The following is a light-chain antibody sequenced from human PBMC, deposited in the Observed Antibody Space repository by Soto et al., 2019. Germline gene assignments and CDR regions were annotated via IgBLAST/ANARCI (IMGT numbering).Light chain of an antibody. Sequence: AIQMTQSPSSLSASVGDRVTITCRASQAIRSDLAWYQQKPGMAPKFLIFAASNLQRGVPARCSGSGSGTDFTLTISSLQPEDFATYYCLQLYNYPRTFGQGTKV. CDR1: QAIRSD. CDR2: AAS. CDR3: LQLYNYPRT. J-gene: IGKJ1*01. V-gene: IGKV1-6*01.